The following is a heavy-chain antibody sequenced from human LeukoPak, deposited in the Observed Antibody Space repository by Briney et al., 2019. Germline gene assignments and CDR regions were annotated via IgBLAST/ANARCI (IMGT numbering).Heavy chain of an antibody. Sequence: ASVKVSCKASGYTFTSYYMHWVRQAPGQGLEWMGIINPSGGSTSYAQKFQGRVTMTRDMSTSTVYMELSSLRSEDTAVYYCARNRLRIAAAEALGGYWGQGTLVTVSS. CDR1: GYTFTSYY. D-gene: IGHD6-13*01. J-gene: IGHJ4*02. CDR2: INPSGGST. V-gene: IGHV1-46*01. CDR3: ARNRLRIAAAEALGGY.